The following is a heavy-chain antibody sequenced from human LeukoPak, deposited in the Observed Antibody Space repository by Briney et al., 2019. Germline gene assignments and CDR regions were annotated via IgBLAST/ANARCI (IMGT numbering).Heavy chain of an antibody. Sequence: PGGSLRLSCIASRFTFSNYWMTWVRQAPGKGLEWVASIKEDGSDQYYVDFVKGRFTISRDNANNSLSLQMNSLTAEDTALFYCARGNFWLRRAYDIWGQGTMVTVSS. CDR1: RFTFSNYW. CDR3: ARGNFWLRRAYDI. V-gene: IGHV3-7*04. CDR2: IKEDGSDQ. D-gene: IGHD3-3*01. J-gene: IGHJ3*02.